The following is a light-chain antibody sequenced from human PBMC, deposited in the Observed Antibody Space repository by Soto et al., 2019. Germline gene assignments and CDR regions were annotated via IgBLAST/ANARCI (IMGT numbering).Light chain of an antibody. J-gene: IGKJ1*01. Sequence: DGQLTQSPSFLSASVGERVTITCRASQSISSYLNWYQQKPGKAPKLLIYAASSLQSGVPSRFSGSGSWTDFTLTISSLQPEDFATYYCQQSYSTPRTFGQGTKVEIK. CDR3: QQSYSTPRT. V-gene: IGKV1-39*01. CDR1: QSISSY. CDR2: AAS.